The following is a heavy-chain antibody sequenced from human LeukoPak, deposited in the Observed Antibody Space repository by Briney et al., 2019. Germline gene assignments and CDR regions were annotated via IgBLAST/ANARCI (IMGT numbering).Heavy chain of an antibody. V-gene: IGHV3-7*04. CDR3: ARGDAFSGDH. CDR2: IHPEGNEK. J-gene: IGHJ4*02. Sequence: SGGSLRLSCAVSGFSFTNFWMSWVRQAPGRGLEWVANIHPEGNEKYHVESVKGRFTISRDNTKNLLFLQMNGLRVEDTAVYYCARGDAFSGDHWGQGTLVTVCS. CDR1: GFSFTNFW.